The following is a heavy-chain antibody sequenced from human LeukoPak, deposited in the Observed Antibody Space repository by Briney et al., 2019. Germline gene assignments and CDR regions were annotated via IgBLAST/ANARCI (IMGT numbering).Heavy chain of an antibody. V-gene: IGHV4-34*01. J-gene: IGHJ5*02. CDR2: INHSGST. Sequence: PSETLSLTCAVYGGSFSGYYWSWIRQPPGKGLEWIGEINHSGSTNYNPSLKSRVTISVDTSKNQFSLKLSSVTAADTAVYYCARIAYYYDTSGYTINWFDPWGQGTLVTVSS. D-gene: IGHD3-22*01. CDR3: ARIAYYYDTSGYTINWFDP. CDR1: GGSFSGYY.